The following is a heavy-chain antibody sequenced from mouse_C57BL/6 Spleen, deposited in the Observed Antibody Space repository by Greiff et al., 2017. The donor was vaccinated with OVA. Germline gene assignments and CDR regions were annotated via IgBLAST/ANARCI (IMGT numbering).Heavy chain of an antibody. CDR3: ARPGTWYFDV. Sequence: LVESGAELAKPGASVKLSCKASGYTFTRYWMHWVQQRPGQGLEWIGYINPSSGYTTYNQKFKDKATLTADKSSSTAYMQLSSLTYEDSAVYYCARPGTWYFDVWGTGTTVTVSS. CDR2: INPSSGYT. D-gene: IGHD4-1*01. J-gene: IGHJ1*03. V-gene: IGHV1-7*01. CDR1: GYTFTRYW.